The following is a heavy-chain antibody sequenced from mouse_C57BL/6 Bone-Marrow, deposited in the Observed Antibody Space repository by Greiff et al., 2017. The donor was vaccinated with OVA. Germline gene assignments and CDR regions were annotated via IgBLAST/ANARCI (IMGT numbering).Heavy chain of an antibody. V-gene: IGHV1-54*01. CDR3: ARIGYGSPFDY. CDR2: INPGSGGT. Sequence: VKLMESGAELVRPGTSVKVSCKASGYAFTNYLIEWVKQRPGQGLEWIGVINPGSGGTNYNEKFKGKATLTADKSSSTAYMQLSSLTSEDSAVYFCARIGYGSPFDYWGQGTTLTVSS. J-gene: IGHJ2*01. CDR1: GYAFTNYL. D-gene: IGHD1-1*01.